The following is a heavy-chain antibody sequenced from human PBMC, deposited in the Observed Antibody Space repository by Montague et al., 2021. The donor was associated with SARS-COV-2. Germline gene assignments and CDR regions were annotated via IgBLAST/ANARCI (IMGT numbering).Heavy chain of an antibody. V-gene: IGHV4-59*08. CDR2: NNYSRST. CDR3: ARQRKATVVTDLLFDY. D-gene: IGHD4-23*01. J-gene: IGHJ4*02. Sequence: SETLSLTCTVSGGSISSYYWSWIRQPPGKGLEGSGDNNYSRSTNNNQSPKSRVTITVDTSKNQYSRKLGSVTAADTAVYYCARQRKATVVTDLLFDYWGQGTLVTVSS. CDR1: GGSISSYY.